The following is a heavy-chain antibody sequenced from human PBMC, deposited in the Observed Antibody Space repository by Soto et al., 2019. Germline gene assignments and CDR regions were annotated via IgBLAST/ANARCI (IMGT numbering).Heavy chain of an antibody. J-gene: IGHJ4*02. V-gene: IGHV3-9*01. Sequence: PGGSLRLSCAASGFTFDDYAMHWVRQAPGKGLEWVSGISWNSGSIGYADSVKGRFTISRDNAKNSLYLQMNSVRAEDTALYYCAKDRQYSGYDSFDNWGQGPLVTLSS. CDR2: ISWNSGSI. CDR3: AKDRQYSGYDSFDN. CDR1: GFTFDDYA. D-gene: IGHD5-12*01.